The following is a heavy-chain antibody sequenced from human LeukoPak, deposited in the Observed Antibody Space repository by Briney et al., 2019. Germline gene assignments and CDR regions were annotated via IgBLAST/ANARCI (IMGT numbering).Heavy chain of an antibody. CDR2: GDYSGGT. CDR3: ARLGGELDY. J-gene: IGHJ4*02. CDR1: GDSFTSVTDY. V-gene: IGHV4-39*07. D-gene: IGHD7-27*01. Sequence: PSETLSLTCTVSGDSFTSVTDYWAWIRQPPGKGLEWIASGDYSGGTYYNPSLESRVAISVDTSKSQFSLKLSSVTAADTAVYYCARLGGELDYWGQGTLVTVSS.